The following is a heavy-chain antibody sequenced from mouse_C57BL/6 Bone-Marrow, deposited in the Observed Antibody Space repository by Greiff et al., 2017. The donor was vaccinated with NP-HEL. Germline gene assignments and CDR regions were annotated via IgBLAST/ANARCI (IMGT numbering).Heavy chain of an antibody. CDR3: ARSGTY. Sequence: QVQLQQPGAELARPGASVKLSCKASGYTFTSYGISWVKQRTGQGLEWIGEIYPRSGNTYYNEKFKGKATLTADKSSSTAYMELRTLTSEDSAVYFCARSGTYWGQGTLVTVSA. CDR2: IYPRSGNT. CDR1: GYTFTSYG. V-gene: IGHV1-81*01. J-gene: IGHJ3*01.